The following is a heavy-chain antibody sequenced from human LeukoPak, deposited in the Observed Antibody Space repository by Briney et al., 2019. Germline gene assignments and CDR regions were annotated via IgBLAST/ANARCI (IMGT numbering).Heavy chain of an antibody. CDR2: ISSSSSTI. CDR3: ARDRYIVATGYYFDY. Sequence: GGSLRLSCAASGFTFSTYSMNWVRQAPGKGLEWVSYISSSSSTIYYADSVKGRFTISRDNAKNTLYLQMNSLRAEDTAVYYCARDRYIVATGYYFDYWGQGTLVTVSS. J-gene: IGHJ4*02. CDR1: GFTFSTYS. D-gene: IGHD5-12*01. V-gene: IGHV3-48*04.